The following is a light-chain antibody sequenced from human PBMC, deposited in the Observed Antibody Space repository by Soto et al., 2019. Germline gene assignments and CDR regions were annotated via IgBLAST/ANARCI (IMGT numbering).Light chain of an antibody. CDR2: DVS. J-gene: IGLJ1*01. V-gene: IGLV2-14*01. CDR3: NSYTSSSTLDV. Sequence: QSVLTQPASVSGSPGQSITISCTGTSSNVGGYNYVSWYQQHPGKAPKLMIYDVSNRPSGVSNRFSGSKSGNTASPTISGLQAEDEADYYCNSYTSSSTLDVFGTGTKVTVL. CDR1: SSNVGGYNY.